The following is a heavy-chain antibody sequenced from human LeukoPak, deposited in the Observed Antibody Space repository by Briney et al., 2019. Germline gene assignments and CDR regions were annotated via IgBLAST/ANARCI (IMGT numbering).Heavy chain of an antibody. CDR1: GFTFSRNA. D-gene: IGHD6-13*01. CDR3: ARPLDSSNNYFDY. Sequence: GGSLRLSCAASGFTFSRNAMNWVRQAPGKGLEWVSFISSSSNYMSYADSVKGRFTISRDNAKNSLYLRMNSLRAEDTAVYYCARPLDSSNNYFDYWGQGTLVTVSA. V-gene: IGHV3-21*01. J-gene: IGHJ4*02. CDR2: ISSSSNYM.